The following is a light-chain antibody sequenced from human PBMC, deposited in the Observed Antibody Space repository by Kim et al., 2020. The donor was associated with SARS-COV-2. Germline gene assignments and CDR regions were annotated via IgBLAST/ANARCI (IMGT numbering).Light chain of an antibody. CDR2: DAS. V-gene: IGKV1-5*01. Sequence: DIQMTQSPSTLSASVGDRVTITCRASQSISSWLAWYQQKPGKAPKLLIYDASSLESGVPSRFRGSGSGTEFTLTISSLQPDDFATYYCQQYNSYPLTFGQGTKLEI. J-gene: IGKJ2*01. CDR3: QQYNSYPLT. CDR1: QSISSW.